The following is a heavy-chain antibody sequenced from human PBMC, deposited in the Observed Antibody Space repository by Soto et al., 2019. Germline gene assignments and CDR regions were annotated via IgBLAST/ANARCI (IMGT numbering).Heavy chain of an antibody. J-gene: IGHJ4*02. Sequence: QVQLVQSGAEVKKPGASVKVSCKASGYSFTSYGHSWVRQAPGQGLEWMGWISAYNGNTNYAQKLQGRVTMTTDTSTSTAYMELRSLRSDDTAVYHCARDALMTAVAGSFDYWGQGTLVTVSS. D-gene: IGHD6-19*01. V-gene: IGHV1-18*01. CDR1: GYSFTSYG. CDR2: ISAYNGNT. CDR3: ARDALMTAVAGSFDY.